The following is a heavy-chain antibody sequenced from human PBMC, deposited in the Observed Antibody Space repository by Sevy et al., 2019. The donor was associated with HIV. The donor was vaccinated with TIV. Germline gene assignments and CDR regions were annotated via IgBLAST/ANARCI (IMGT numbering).Heavy chain of an antibody. CDR1: GYTLTQLS. CDR3: ATTKVYYESSGDPFDY. D-gene: IGHD3-22*01. V-gene: IGHV1-24*01. CDR2: FDPEDAKT. Sequence: ASVKVSCKVSGYTLTQLSMHWVRLTPGKGLEWMASFDPEDAKTVYSQKFQGRLSMTEDTSTHTAYMELSSLRSEDTAVYYCATTKVYYESSGDPFDYWGQGTLVTVSS. J-gene: IGHJ4*02.